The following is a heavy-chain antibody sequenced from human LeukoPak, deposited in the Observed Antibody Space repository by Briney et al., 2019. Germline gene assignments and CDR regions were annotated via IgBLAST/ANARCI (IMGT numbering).Heavy chain of an antibody. CDR1: GFTFSSYA. J-gene: IGHJ3*02. D-gene: IGHD2-21*02. CDR3: ARVTAILDAFDI. CDR2: IKQDGSEK. Sequence: GGSLRLSCAASGFTFSSYAMSWVRQAPGKGLEWVANIKQDGSEKYYVDSVKGRFTISRDNAKNSLYLQMNSLIAEDTAVYYRARVTAILDAFDIWGQGTMVTVSS. V-gene: IGHV3-7*04.